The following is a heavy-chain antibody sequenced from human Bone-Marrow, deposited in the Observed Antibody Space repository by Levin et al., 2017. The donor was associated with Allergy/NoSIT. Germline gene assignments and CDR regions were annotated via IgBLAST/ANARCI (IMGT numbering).Heavy chain of an antibody. CDR2: IYHSGTT. J-gene: IGHJ3*01. Sequence: SETLSLTCTVSGASLSSGANSWNWIRQPPGKGLEWIGYIYHSGTTYYNPSLKSRVTISFDRSKNQFSLNLTSVTAADTAVYYCAKAGNTFVRDAFDVWGQGTMVTVSS. D-gene: IGHD1-14*01. CDR1: GASLSSGANS. V-gene: IGHV4-30-2*01. CDR3: AKAGNTFVRDAFDV.